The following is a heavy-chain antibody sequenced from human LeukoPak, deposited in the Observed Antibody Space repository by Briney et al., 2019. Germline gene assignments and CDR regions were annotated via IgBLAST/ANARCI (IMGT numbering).Heavy chain of an antibody. V-gene: IGHV5-51*01. CDR1: GYIFSNYW. CDR3: ARLGGGVIVLFDY. CDR2: IYPGDSDT. J-gene: IGHJ4*02. D-gene: IGHD3-22*01. Sequence: GDSLKISCKVSGYIFSNYWIVWVRQMPGKGLEWMGIIYPGDSDTRYSPSFQGQVTISADKSISTAYLQWSSLKASDTAMYYCARLGGGVIVLFDYWGQGTLVTVSS.